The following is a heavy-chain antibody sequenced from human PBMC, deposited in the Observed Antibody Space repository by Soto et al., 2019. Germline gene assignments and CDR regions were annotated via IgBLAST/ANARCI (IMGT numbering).Heavy chain of an antibody. CDR1: GITFGIYG. CDR3: ARDQLLRGTGYFDY. V-gene: IGHV3-33*01. D-gene: IGHD3-10*01. J-gene: IGHJ4*02. CDR2: IWFDGSTQ. Sequence: GGSLRLSCAASGITFGIYGMHWVRQAPGKGLEWLAVIWFDGSTQYYADPVKGRFTISRDNAKNTLYLQMNNLRAEDTALYYCARDQLLRGTGYFDYWGQGTQVTVSS.